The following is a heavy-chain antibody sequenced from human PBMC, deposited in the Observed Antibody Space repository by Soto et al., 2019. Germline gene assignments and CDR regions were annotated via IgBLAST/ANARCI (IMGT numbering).Heavy chain of an antibody. D-gene: IGHD2-21*01. Sequence: QVQLQESGPGLVKPSGTLSLTCAVSGGSISSSDWWTWVRQPPGKGLEWIGEIHHSGSTVYSPSLRSRVTISVDKSKNHFSLELTAVTAADTAVYYCLRFNYGGGHRGFDYWGQGSLVTVSS. CDR2: IHHSGST. V-gene: IGHV4-4*02. CDR3: LRFNYGGGHRGFDY. J-gene: IGHJ4*02. CDR1: GGSISSSDW.